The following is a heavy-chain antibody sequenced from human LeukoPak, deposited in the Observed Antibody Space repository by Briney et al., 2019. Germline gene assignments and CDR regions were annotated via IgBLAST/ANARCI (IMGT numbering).Heavy chain of an antibody. Sequence: GGSLRLSGAASGFSFDTYTMNWVRQAPGRGLEWVSYICASGSYICYADSVRGRFTISRDNAKNSLYLQMNSLRAEDTSLYFSARGSDSSSWFEKYFFDSWGQGTLVTVSA. D-gene: IGHD6-13*01. CDR3: ARGSDSSSWFEKYFFDS. CDR2: ICASGSYI. J-gene: IGHJ4*02. CDR1: GFSFDTYT. V-gene: IGHV3-21*01.